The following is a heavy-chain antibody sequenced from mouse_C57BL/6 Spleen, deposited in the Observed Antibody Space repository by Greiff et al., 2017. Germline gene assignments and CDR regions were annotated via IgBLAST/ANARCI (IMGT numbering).Heavy chain of an antibody. CDR3: ARSQDYVSSYYYFDY. D-gene: IGHD1-1*01. J-gene: IGHJ2*01. Sequence: VQLQQSGAELARPGASVKLSCKASGYTFTSYGISWVKQRTGQGLEWIGEIYPRSGNTYYNEKFKGKATLTADKSSSTAYMELRSLTSEDSAVYFCARSQDYVSSYYYFDYWGQGTTLTVSS. V-gene: IGHV1-81*01. CDR2: IYPRSGNT. CDR1: GYTFTSYG.